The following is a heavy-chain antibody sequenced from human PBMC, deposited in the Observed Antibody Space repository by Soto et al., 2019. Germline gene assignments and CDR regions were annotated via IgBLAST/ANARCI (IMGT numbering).Heavy chain of an antibody. D-gene: IGHD3-22*01. CDR3: ARLYYYDSSGYLIDP. CDR2: ISAYNGNT. CDR1: GYTFTSYG. J-gene: IGHJ5*02. V-gene: IGHV1-18*01. Sequence: VSVKVSCKASGYTFTSYGISWVRQAPGQGLEWMGWISAYNGNTNYAQKLQGRVTMTTDTSTSTAYMELRSLRSDDTAVYYCARLYYYDSSGYLIDPWGQGTLVTVSS.